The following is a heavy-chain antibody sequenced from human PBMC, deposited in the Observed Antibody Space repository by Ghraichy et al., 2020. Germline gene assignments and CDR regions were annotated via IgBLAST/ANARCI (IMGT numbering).Heavy chain of an antibody. V-gene: IGHV3-21*01. J-gene: IGHJ6*02. D-gene: IGHD3-16*01. CDR3: ANIWGFRYYGMDL. Sequence: GGSLRLSCAASGFTFNNYIINWVRQAPGKGLEWVASISSTGNHIYYADSVKGRFVISRDNGNNSVSLQMNSLRAEDTAVYYCANIWGFRYYGMDLWGQGTTVTVSS. CDR1: GFTFNNYI. CDR2: ISSTGNHI.